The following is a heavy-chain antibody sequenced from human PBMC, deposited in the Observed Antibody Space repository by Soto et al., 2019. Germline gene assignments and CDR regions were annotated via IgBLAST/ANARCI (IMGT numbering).Heavy chain of an antibody. CDR2: ISASGYYT. V-gene: IGHV3-23*01. CDR1: GFTFSSYA. D-gene: IGHD2-15*01. Sequence: SLRLSCAASGFTFSSYAMTWVRQAPGKGLEWVSSISASGYYTYYADSVQGRFTISRDNSKDTLYLQVNGLRAEDTAVYYCAKVRPLLDYWGRGTLVTVSS. J-gene: IGHJ4*02. CDR3: AKVRPLLDY.